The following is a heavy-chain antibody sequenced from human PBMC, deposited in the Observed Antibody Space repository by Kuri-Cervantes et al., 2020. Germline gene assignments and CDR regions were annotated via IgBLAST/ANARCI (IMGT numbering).Heavy chain of an antibody. V-gene: IGHV3-7*04. CDR3: ARDHIVGATNFDY. D-gene: IGHD1-26*01. J-gene: IGHJ4*02. CDR1: GFTFSNAW. CDR2: IKQDGSEK. Sequence: GGSLRLSCAASGFTFSNAWMSWVRQAPGKGLEWVANIKQDGSEKYYMDSVKGRFTISRDNAENSLYLQMSSLRAEDTAVYYCARDHIVGATNFDYWGQGTLVTVSS.